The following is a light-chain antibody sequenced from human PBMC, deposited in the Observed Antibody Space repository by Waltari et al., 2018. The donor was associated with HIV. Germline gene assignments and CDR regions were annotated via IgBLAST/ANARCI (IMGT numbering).Light chain of an antibody. CDR1: QGVRNNY. CDR2: GAS. J-gene: IGKJ5*01. CDR3: QQYGSSPLT. V-gene: IGKV3-20*01. Sequence: EIVLTQSPGTLSLSPGERATLSCRASQGVRNNYLVWYQKKPGQAPRLLIYGASSRATGIPDRFSGSGSGTDFTLTISRLEPEDFAMFYCQQYGSSPLTFGQGTRLEIK.